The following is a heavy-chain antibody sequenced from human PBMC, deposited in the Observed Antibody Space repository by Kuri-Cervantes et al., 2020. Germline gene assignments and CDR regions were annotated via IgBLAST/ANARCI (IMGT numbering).Heavy chain of an antibody. CDR1: GFTFSSYA. CDR2: ISYDGSNK. D-gene: IGHD1-14*01. V-gene: IGHV3-30-3*01. Sequence: GGSLRLSCAASGFTFSSYAMHWVRQAPGKGLEWVAVISYDGSNKYYADSVKGRFTISRDNSKNTLYLQMNSRRAEDTAVYYCARETGGRWGSKNWFDPWGQGTLVTVSS. CDR3: ARETGGRWGSKNWFDP. J-gene: IGHJ5*02.